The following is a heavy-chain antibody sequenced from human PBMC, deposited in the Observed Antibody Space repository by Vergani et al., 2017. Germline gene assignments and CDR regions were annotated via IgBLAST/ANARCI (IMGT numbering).Heavy chain of an antibody. V-gene: IGHV1-69*13. CDR1: GGTFSSYA. CDR2: ISPIFGTA. D-gene: IGHD6-13*01. CDR3: ARDSGSSWYYHYFGMDV. J-gene: IGHJ6*02. Sequence: QVQLVQSGAEVKKPGASVKVSCKASGGTFSSYAISWVRQAPGQGLEWMGRISPIFGTANYAQKFQGRVTITADETTSTAYMELSSLRSEDTAVYYCARDSGSSWYYHYFGMDVWGQGTTVTVSS.